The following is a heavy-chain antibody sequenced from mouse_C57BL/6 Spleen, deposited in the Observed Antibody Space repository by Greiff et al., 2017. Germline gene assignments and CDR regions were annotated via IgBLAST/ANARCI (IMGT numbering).Heavy chain of an antibody. V-gene: IGHV1-78*01. CDR1: GYTFTDHT. D-gene: IGHD1-1*01. CDR3: ARDTTVAEAWFAY. Sequence: VQLQESDAELVKPGASVKISCKVSGYTFTDHTIHWMKQRPEQGLEWIGYIYPRDGSNKYNEKFKGKATLTADKSSSTAYMQLNSLTSEDSAVYFCARDTTVAEAWFAYWGQGTLVTVSA. J-gene: IGHJ3*01. CDR2: IYPRDGSN.